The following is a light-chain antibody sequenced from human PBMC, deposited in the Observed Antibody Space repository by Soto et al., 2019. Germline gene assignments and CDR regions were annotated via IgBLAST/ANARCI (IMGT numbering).Light chain of an antibody. CDR3: KQYYSTPWT. V-gene: IGKV4-1*01. J-gene: IGKJ1*01. CDR1: QSVLYSSNNKND. Sequence: DIVMTQSPDSLAVSLGERATINCKSSQSVLYSSNNKNDLAWYQQKPGQPPKLLIYCASTRESGVPDRFSGSGSGTDFTLTISSLQAEDVAVYYCKQYYSTPWTFGEGTKVEIK. CDR2: CAS.